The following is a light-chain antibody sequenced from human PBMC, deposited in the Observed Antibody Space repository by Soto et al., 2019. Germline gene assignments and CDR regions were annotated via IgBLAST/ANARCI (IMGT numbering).Light chain of an antibody. Sequence: EIVLTQSPGTRSLSPGERATLSCRASQSVSSSSLAWYQQKPGQAPRLLIYDASSSAPGIPDRFSGSGSGTDFTLTISRLEPEDFAVYYCQQYGSSPLTFGGGTKVGIK. V-gene: IGKV3-20*01. CDR2: DAS. CDR3: QQYGSSPLT. J-gene: IGKJ4*01. CDR1: QSVSSSS.